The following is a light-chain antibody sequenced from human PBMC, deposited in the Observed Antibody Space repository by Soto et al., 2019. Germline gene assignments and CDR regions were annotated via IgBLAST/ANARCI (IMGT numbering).Light chain of an antibody. CDR1: RSLSSTS. J-gene: IGKJ1*01. CDR2: DAS. V-gene: IGKV3-20*01. CDR3: QQYGSSPRT. Sequence: EIVLTQSPGTLSLSPGERAALSCRASRSLSSTSLAWYQQRPGQAPRLLIYDASSRATGIPDRFSGSGSGTDFTLTINRLEPDDFAVYYCQQYGSSPRTFGQGTKVDI.